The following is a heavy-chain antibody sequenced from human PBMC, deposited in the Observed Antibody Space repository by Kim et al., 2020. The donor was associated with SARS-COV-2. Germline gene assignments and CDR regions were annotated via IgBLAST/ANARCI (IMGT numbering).Heavy chain of an antibody. D-gene: IGHD3-16*02. J-gene: IGHJ3*01. V-gene: IGHV3-33*01. CDR1: GFSLSKVG. Sequence: GGSLRLSCVASGFSLSKVGMHWVRQAPGKGPEWVALIWNDGSRTDYIDSVKGRFTVSRDNSRNTLSLQMDSLRVEDTAMYYCARGKGSSYRDAFDLWGPGTMVTVSS. CDR3: ARGKGSSYRDAFDL. CDR2: IWNDGSRT.